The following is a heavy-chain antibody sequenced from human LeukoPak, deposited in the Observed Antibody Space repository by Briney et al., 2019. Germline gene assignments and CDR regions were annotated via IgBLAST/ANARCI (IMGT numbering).Heavy chain of an antibody. V-gene: IGHV1-8*01. D-gene: IGHD5-18*01. Sequence: ASVKVSCKASGYTFTSYDINWVRQATGQGLEWMGWMNPNSGNTGYAQKFQGRVTMTRNTSISTAYMELSSLRSEDTAVYYCARDNGGTAMAYYYYYYMDVWGKGTTVTISS. CDR2: MNPNSGNT. CDR3: ARDNGGTAMAYYYYYYMDV. CDR1: GYTFTSYD. J-gene: IGHJ6*03.